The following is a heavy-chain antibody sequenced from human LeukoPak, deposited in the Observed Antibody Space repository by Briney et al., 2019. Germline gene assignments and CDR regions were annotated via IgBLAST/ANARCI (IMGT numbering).Heavy chain of an antibody. D-gene: IGHD5-24*01. CDR1: GYTFTGYY. V-gene: IGHV1-2*02. CDR2: INPNSGGT. Sequence: ASVTVSCKASGYTFTGYYMHWVRQAPGKGLEWMGWINPNSGGTNYAQKFQGRVTMTRDTSISTAYMELSRLRSDDTAVYYCARAGDGYNPNFDYWGQGTLVTVSS. J-gene: IGHJ4*02. CDR3: ARAGDGYNPNFDY.